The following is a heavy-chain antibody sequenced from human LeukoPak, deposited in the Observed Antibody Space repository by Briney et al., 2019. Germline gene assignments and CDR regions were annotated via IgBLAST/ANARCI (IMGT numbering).Heavy chain of an antibody. CDR1: GGSFSGYY. CDR2: INHSGST. Sequence: PSETLSLTCAVYGGSFSGYYWSWIRQPPGKGLEWIGEINHSGSTNYNPSLKSRVTISVDTSKNQFSLKLSSVTAADTAVYYCAHSNPSCSSISCSSRLYYYYYGMDVWGQGTTVTVSS. V-gene: IGHV4-34*01. D-gene: IGHD2-2*01. CDR3: AHSNPSCSSISCSSRLYYYYYGMDV. J-gene: IGHJ6*02.